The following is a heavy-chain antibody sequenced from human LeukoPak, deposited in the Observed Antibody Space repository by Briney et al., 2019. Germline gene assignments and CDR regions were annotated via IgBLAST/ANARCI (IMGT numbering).Heavy chain of an antibody. J-gene: IGHJ4*02. CDR1: GYSFTSNY. D-gene: IGHD3-3*01. Sequence: ASVKVSCKASGYSFTSNYIHWVRQAPGQGLEWMGMIYPRDGSTSYAQKFQGRVTVTRDTSTSTVHMELSGLRSEDTAVYYCARGPGRRITIFGVVIIDEYYFDYWGQGTLVTVSS. V-gene: IGHV1-46*01. CDR3: ARGPGRRITIFGVVIIDEYYFDY. CDR2: IYPRDGST.